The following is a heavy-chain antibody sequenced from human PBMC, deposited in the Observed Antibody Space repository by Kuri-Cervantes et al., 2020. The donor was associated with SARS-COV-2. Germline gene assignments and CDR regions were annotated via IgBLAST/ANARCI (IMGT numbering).Heavy chain of an antibody. V-gene: IGHV3-48*01. CDR3: ARAPRVDILTGNPLPFDP. CDR2: ISSSSSTI. J-gene: IGHJ5*02. D-gene: IGHD3-9*01. CDR1: GFTFSSYA. Sequence: GESLKISCAASGFTFSSYAMHWVRQAPGKGLEWVSYISSSSSTIYYADSVKGRFTISRDNAKNSLYLQMNSLRAEDTAVYYCARAPRVDILTGNPLPFDPWGQGTLVTVSS.